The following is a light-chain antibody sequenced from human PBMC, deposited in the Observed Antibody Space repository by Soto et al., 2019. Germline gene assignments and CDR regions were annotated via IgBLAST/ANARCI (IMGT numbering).Light chain of an antibody. V-gene: IGKV1-8*01. CDR3: QQYYSYPWT. CDR1: QGISSY. J-gene: IGKJ1*01. CDR2: AAS. Sequence: AIRMTQSPSSLSASTGDRVTITCRASQGISSYLAWYQQKPGKAPKLLIYAASTLQSGVPSRFSGSGSGTDVTLTISSLQSEDFATYYCQQYYSYPWTFGQGTKVEIK.